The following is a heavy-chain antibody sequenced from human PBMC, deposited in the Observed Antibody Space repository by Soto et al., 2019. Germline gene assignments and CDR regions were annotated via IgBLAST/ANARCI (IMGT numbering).Heavy chain of an antibody. V-gene: IGHV3-23*01. J-gene: IGHJ4*02. CDR1: GFTFSSHA. CDR3: ATVSSGWYAGFFDL. CDR2: LSDSGDSI. Sequence: EVPLLESGGGLVQPGRSLRLSCTASGFTFSSHAMTWVRQAPGKGLEWVSGLSDSGDSIYYANSVKGRFTIYRDNSMNTLYLQMNTLRVEDTAVYYCATVSSGWYAGFFDLWGQGTLVTVSS. D-gene: IGHD6-13*01.